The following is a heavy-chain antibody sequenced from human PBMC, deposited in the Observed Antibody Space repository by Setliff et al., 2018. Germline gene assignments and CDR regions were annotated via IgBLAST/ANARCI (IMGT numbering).Heavy chain of an antibody. CDR2: INAGNGNT. CDR3: AKISCSGGSCYPDY. J-gene: IGHJ4*02. CDR1: GYTFTSYA. D-gene: IGHD2-15*01. Sequence: GASVKVSCKASGYTFTSYAMHWVRQAPGQRLEWMGWINAGNGNTKYSQKFQGRVTMTRNTPISTAYMDLSSLRAEDTAVYYCAKISCSGGSCYPDYWGQGTLVTVSS. V-gene: IGHV1-3*01.